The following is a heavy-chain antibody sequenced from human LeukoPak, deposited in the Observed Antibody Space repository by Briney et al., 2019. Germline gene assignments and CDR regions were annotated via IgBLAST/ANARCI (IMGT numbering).Heavy chain of an antibody. J-gene: IGHJ4*02. CDR1: GYTFTGYY. CDR3: ARAGVIYYDSSGYYFDY. Sequence: ASVKVSCKASGYTFTGYYMHWVRQAPGQGLEWMGWINPNSGGTNYAQKFQGRVTMTRDTSINTAYMELSRLRSDDTAVYYCARAGVIYYDSSGYYFDYWGQGTLVTVSS. CDR2: INPNSGGT. V-gene: IGHV1-2*02. D-gene: IGHD3-22*01.